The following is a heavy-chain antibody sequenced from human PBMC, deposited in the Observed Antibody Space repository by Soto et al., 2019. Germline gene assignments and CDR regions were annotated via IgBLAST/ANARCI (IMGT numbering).Heavy chain of an antibody. J-gene: IGHJ4*02. CDR2: IKQDGSET. CDR3: VRACDRAQSHYYFGL. V-gene: IGHV3-7*01. CDR1: GFRFSTFW. D-gene: IGHD2-21*01. Sequence: GGSLRLSCAASGFRFSTFWMSWVRQSPGRGLEWVANIKQDGSETFHMDSVKGRFIISRDNTKNSLYLQMNSLRADDTAVYYCVRACDRAQSHYYFGLWGRGTVVTVSS.